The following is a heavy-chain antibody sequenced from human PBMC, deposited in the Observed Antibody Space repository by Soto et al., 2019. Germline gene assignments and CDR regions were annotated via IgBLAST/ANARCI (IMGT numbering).Heavy chain of an antibody. CDR2: IYYSGST. J-gene: IGHJ3*02. CDR3: AKFYSYGDSDDAFDI. V-gene: IGHV4-31*03. D-gene: IGHD4-17*01. CDR1: GGSISSGGYY. Sequence: SETLSLTCTVSGGSISSGGYYWSWIRQHPGKGLEWIGYIYYSGSTYYNPSLKSRVTISVDTSKNQFSLKLSSVTAADTAVYYCAKFYSYGDSDDAFDIWGQGTMVTVSS.